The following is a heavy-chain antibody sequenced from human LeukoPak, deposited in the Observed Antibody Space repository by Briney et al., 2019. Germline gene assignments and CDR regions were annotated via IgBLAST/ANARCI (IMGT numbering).Heavy chain of an antibody. D-gene: IGHD3-10*01. CDR1: GFTFSDFA. CDR3: AKDMVQKNAVSDPFDI. CDR2: VGGGRANT. Sequence: GGSLRLSCLASGFTFSDFAMNWVRQAPGKGLEWVSHVGGGRANTYYADSVKDRFTISRDDSKSTLYLHLTSLRADDTAVYFCAKDMVQKNAVSDPFDIWGQGTMVTVSS. J-gene: IGHJ3*02. V-gene: IGHV3-23*01.